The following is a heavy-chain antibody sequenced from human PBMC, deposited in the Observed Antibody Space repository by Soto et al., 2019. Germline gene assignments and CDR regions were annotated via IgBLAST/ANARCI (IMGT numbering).Heavy chain of an antibody. Sequence: LETLSLTCAVYGGSFSGYYWSWIRQPPGKGLEWIGEINHSGSTNYNPSLKSRVTISVDTSKNQFSLKLSSVTAADTAVYYCARDSSGYEDWFDPWGQGTLVTVSS. CDR3: ARDSSGYEDWFDP. D-gene: IGHD3-22*01. CDR1: GGSFSGYY. V-gene: IGHV4-34*01. CDR2: INHSGST. J-gene: IGHJ5*02.